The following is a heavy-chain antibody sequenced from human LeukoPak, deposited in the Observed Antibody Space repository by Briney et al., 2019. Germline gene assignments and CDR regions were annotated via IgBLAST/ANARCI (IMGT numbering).Heavy chain of an antibody. CDR2: ISGGGDNT. Sequence: GGSLRLSCAASGFTFSIYGMTWVRQAPGRGPEWVSTISGGGDNTHYSDSVKGRFTISRDNSKNTLYLQMNSLRAEDTAVYYCAKDFQHDGGQEWGQGTLVTVSS. CDR1: GFTFSIYG. V-gene: IGHV3-23*01. J-gene: IGHJ4*02. CDR3: AKDFQHDGGQE. D-gene: IGHD4-23*01.